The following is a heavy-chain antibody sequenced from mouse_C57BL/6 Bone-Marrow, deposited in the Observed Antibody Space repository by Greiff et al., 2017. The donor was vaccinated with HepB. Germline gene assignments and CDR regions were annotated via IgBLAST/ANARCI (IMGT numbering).Heavy chain of an antibody. D-gene: IGHD1-1*01. J-gene: IGHJ1*03. CDR3: VRSRHYGSSGDWYFDV. CDR2: IHPNSGST. Sequence: VQLQQPGAELVKPGASVKLSCKASGYTFTSYWMHWVKQRPGQGLEWIGMIHPNSGSTNYNEKFKSKATLTVDKSSSTAYMQLSSLTSEDSAVYYCVRSRHYGSSGDWYFDVWGTGTTVTVSS. V-gene: IGHV1-64*01. CDR1: GYTFTSYW.